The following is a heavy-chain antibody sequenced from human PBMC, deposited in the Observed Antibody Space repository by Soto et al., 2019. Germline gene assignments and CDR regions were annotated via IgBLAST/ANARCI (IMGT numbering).Heavy chain of an antibody. CDR3: VKGEYYYDGSAYYPFDY. CDR1: GFIFSIYA. Sequence: PGGSLRLSCSGSGFIFSIYAIHWVRQAPGKGLEYDSFISIDGSRTHYADNVKGRFTISRDNSKNTAYLQMSSLRPEDTAVYYCVKGEYYYDGSAYYPFDYWGQGRMVTVSS. D-gene: IGHD3-22*01. CDR2: ISIDGSRT. J-gene: IGHJ4*02. V-gene: IGHV3-64D*06.